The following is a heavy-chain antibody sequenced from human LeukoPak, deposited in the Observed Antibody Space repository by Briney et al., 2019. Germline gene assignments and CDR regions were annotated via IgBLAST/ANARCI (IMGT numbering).Heavy chain of an antibody. CDR1: GGSISSYY. CDR2: IYTSGST. CDR3: ASSTYYYDSSGFPS. J-gene: IGHJ5*02. V-gene: IGHV4-4*07. D-gene: IGHD3-22*01. Sequence: TSETLSLTCTVSGGSISSYYWSWIRQPAGKGLEWIGRIYTSGSTNYNPSLKSRVTMSVDTSKNQFSLKLSSVTAADTAVYYCASSTYYYDSSGFPSWGQGTRVTVSS.